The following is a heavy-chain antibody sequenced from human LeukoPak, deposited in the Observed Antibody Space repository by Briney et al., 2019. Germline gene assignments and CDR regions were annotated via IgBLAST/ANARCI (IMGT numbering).Heavy chain of an antibody. CDR1: GGSISSSSYY. D-gene: IGHD2-15*01. CDR3: ARDKDIRPPGPTREEYYFDY. CDR2: IYYSGST. J-gene: IGHJ4*02. V-gene: IGHV4-39*02. Sequence: SETLSLTCTVSGGSISSSSYYWGWIRQPPGKGLEWIGSIYYSGSTYYNPSLKSRVTISVDTSKNQFSLKLSSVTAADTAVYYCARDKDIRPPGPTREEYYFDYWGQGTLVTVSS.